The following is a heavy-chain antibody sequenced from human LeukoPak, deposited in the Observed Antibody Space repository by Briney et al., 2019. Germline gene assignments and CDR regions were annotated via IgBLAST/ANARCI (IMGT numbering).Heavy chain of an antibody. V-gene: IGHV3-21*01. CDR3: ARARGSCFDY. CDR1: GFTFSSYC. D-gene: IGHD1-26*01. Sequence: GGSLRLTCAASGFTFSSYCVNWVRQAPGKGLEWVSSISSSSSYIYYADSVKGRFTISRDNAKNSLYLQMNSLRAEDTAVYYCARARGSCFDYWGQGTLVTVSS. CDR2: ISSSSSYI. J-gene: IGHJ4*02.